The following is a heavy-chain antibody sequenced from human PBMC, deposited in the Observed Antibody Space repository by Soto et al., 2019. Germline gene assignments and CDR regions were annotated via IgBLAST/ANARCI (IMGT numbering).Heavy chain of an antibody. CDR2: IYHSGST. V-gene: IGHV4-30-2*01. CDR1: GVPISSGGYS. Sequence: SETLSLTCAVSGVPISSGGYSWSWIRQPPGKGLEWIGYIYHSGSTYYNPSLKSRVTISVDRSKNQFSLKLSSVTAADTAVYYCARVPAPWGQGTLVTVSS. CDR3: ARVPAP. J-gene: IGHJ5*02.